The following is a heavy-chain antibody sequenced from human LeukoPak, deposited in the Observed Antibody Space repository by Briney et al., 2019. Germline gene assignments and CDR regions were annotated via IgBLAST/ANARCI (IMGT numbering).Heavy chain of an antibody. D-gene: IGHD2/OR15-2a*01. CDR3: AREGPRGNSQFDY. Sequence: HSGGSLRLSCAASGFTFSSYGMHWVRQAPGKGLEWVALIWYDGSNKYYADSVKDRLTISRDNSKNTLYLQMNSLRAEDTAVYYCAREGPRGNSQFDYWGQGTLVTVSS. V-gene: IGHV3-33*01. J-gene: IGHJ4*02. CDR1: GFTFSSYG. CDR2: IWYDGSNK.